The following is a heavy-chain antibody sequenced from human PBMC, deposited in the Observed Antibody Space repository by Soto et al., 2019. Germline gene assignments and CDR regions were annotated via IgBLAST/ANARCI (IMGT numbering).Heavy chain of an antibody. CDR2: ISAYNGNT. Sequence: GASVKVSCKASGYTFTSYGISWVRQAPGQGLEWMGWISAYNGNTNYAQKLQGRVTMTTDTSTSTAYMELRSLRSDDTAVYYCARDNVGYCTNGVCYRADDYWGQGTLVTVSS. D-gene: IGHD2-8*01. J-gene: IGHJ4*02. CDR3: ARDNVGYCTNGVCYRADDY. V-gene: IGHV1-18*01. CDR1: GYTFTSYG.